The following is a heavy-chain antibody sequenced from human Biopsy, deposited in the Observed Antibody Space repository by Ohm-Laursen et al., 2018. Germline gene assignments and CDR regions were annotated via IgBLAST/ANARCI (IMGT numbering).Heavy chain of an antibody. CDR2: FSHTGTT. V-gene: IGHV4-34*01. CDR1: GGSFSGYD. J-gene: IGHJ3*01. D-gene: IGHD4/OR15-4a*01. Sequence: PSETLSLTCAVDGGSFSGYDWTWIRQPPGKGLEWVGEFSHTGTTIYNPSLKSRLTISVDKSKNHFSLRLTSVTAADTATYFCARGPYGDNAGAFDVWGQGQWSPSLQ. CDR3: ARGPYGDNAGAFDV.